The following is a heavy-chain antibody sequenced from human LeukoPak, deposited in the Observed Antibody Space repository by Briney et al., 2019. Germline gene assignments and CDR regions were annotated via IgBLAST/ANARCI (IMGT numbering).Heavy chain of an antibody. J-gene: IGHJ4*02. CDR2: ISSSGSTI. V-gene: IGHV3-48*03. Sequence: PGGSLRLSCAASGFTFSGYEMNWVRQAPGKGLEWVSYISSSGSTIYYADSVKGRFTISRDNAKNSLYLQMNSLRAEDTAVYYCARIGVLLASDYWGQGILVSVSS. D-gene: IGHD2-15*01. CDR1: GFTFSGYE. CDR3: ARIGVLLASDY.